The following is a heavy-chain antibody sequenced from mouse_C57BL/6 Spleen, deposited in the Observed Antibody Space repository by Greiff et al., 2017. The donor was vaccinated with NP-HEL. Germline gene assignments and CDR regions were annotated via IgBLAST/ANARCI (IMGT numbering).Heavy chain of an antibody. CDR1: GYTFTSYW. D-gene: IGHD2-5*01. Sequence: QVQLQQPGAELVMPGASVRLSCKASGYTFTSYWMHWVKQRPGQGLEWIGEIDPSDSYTNYNQKFKGKSTLTVDKSSSTAYMQLSSLTSEDSAVYYCARFSNYEGSNAMDYWGQGTSVTVSS. V-gene: IGHV1-69*01. CDR2: IDPSDSYT. CDR3: ARFSNYEGSNAMDY. J-gene: IGHJ4*01.